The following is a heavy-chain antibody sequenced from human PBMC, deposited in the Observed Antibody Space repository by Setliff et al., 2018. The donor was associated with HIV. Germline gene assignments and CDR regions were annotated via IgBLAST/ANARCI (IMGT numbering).Heavy chain of an antibody. CDR3: ASRVYYYDSSGYLREEGFDP. CDR2: IYYSGST. J-gene: IGHJ5*02. CDR1: GGSLTHHDHY. D-gene: IGHD3-22*01. V-gene: IGHV4-39*01. Sequence: PSETLSLTCTVSGGSLTHHDHYWSWIRQPPGKPLEWIASIYYSGSTYYNPSLKSRVTISVDTSKNQFSLKLSSVTAADAAVYYCASRVYYYDSSGYLREEGFDPWGQGTLVTVSS.